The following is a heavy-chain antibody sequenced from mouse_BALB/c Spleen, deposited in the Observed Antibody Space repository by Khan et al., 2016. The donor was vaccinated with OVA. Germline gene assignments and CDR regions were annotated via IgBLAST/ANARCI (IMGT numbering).Heavy chain of an antibody. CDR2: IFPGTDTT. Sequence: QVQLKESGAELVKPGASVKLSCKTSGYTFTSYWIQWVKQRPGQGLGWIGQIFPGTDTTYYNENFTGKATLTVDTSSNTAYMQFSSLTSEDAAVYFCARGDFCNYEFAYWGQGTLVTVSP. CDR3: ARGDFCNYEFAY. CDR1: GYTFTSYW. V-gene: IGHV1S132*01. D-gene: IGHD2-1*01. J-gene: IGHJ3*01.